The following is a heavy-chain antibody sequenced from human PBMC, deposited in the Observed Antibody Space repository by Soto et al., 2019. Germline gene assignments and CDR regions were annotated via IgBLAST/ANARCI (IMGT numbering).Heavy chain of an antibody. CDR2: IYPYDSDT. Sequence: GESLKISCKTSGYSFTSYWIGWVRQMPGKGMEWMGNIYPYDSDTRYSPSFQGQVTISADTSITTAYLQWSGLRASDTAMYFCARHLVGSTRGNFDYWGQGTLVTVS. V-gene: IGHV5-51*01. CDR1: GYSFTSYW. D-gene: IGHD2-2*01. CDR3: ARHLVGSTRGNFDY. J-gene: IGHJ4*01.